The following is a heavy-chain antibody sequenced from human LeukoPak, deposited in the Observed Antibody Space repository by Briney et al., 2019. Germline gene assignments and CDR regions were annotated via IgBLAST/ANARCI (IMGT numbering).Heavy chain of an antibody. CDR1: GGSISGYY. Sequence: SETLSLTCSISGGSISGYYWSWIRQPPGKGLEWIGYTYYSGSTNYNPSLKSRVTVSVDTSKNQFSLRLSSVTAADTAVYYCARHYYSSSDYFYFDYWGPGTLVTVSS. CDR2: TYYSGST. V-gene: IGHV4-59*08. J-gene: IGHJ4*02. D-gene: IGHD3-22*01. CDR3: ARHYYSSSDYFYFDY.